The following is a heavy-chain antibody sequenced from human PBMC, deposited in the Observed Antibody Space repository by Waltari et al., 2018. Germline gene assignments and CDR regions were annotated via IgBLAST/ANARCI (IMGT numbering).Heavy chain of an antibody. CDR1: GFPLCSHT. Sequence: EVQLVESGGGLVKPGGSMGLPCSASGFPLCSHTLMWFRQAPGKGLEWVSSITSGGNFIYYADSVKGRFTISRDNAKNSLYLQMSSLRAEDTAVYYCTRVAYCGGDCSGDYWGQGSLVTVSS. CDR3: TRVAYCGGDCSGDY. J-gene: IGHJ4*02. V-gene: IGHV3-21*01. D-gene: IGHD2-21*02. CDR2: ITSGGNFI.